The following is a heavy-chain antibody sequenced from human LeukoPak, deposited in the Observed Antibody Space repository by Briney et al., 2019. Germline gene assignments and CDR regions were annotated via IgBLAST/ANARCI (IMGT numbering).Heavy chain of an antibody. J-gene: IGHJ4*02. CDR2: ITGSGDKT. D-gene: IGHD1-26*01. V-gene: IGHV3-23*01. CDR3: AKENPVGGTNYFDY. CDR1: GFIFRTYP. Sequence: GGSLRLSCAASGFIFRTYPMSWVRQAPGKGLEWVSAITGSGDKTYYADSVKGRFTISRDNSKNTLSLQMNSLRPEDTAVYYCAKENPVGGTNYFDYWGQGTLVTVSS.